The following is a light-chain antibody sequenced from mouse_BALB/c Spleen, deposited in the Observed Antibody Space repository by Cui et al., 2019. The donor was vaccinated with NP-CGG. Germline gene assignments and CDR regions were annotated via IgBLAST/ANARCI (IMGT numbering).Light chain of an antibody. J-gene: IGLJ1*01. CDR1: TGAVTTSNY. V-gene: IGLV1*01. CDR3: ALWYSNHWV. Sequence: QAVVTQESALTTSPGETVTLTCRSSTGAVTTSNYANWVQENPYHLFTGLIGCTNNRAPGVPARFSGSLIGDKAALTITGAQTEDEAIYFCALWYSNHWVFGGGTKLTVL. CDR2: CTN.